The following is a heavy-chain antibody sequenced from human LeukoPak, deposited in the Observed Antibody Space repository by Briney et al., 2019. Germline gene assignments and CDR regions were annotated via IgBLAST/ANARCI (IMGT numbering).Heavy chain of an antibody. D-gene: IGHD3-3*01. CDR3: AKAEGITIFRVVPRYY. CDR1: GFTFSAYA. J-gene: IGHJ4*02. V-gene: IGHV3-23*01. Sequence: PGGSLRLSCVASGFTFSAYAMSWVRQAPGNGLEWVSSISGTTGATYYADSVKGRFTISRDNSKNTLYLQMNSLRAEDTAVYYCAKAEGITIFRVVPRYYWGQGTLVTVSS. CDR2: ISGTTGAT.